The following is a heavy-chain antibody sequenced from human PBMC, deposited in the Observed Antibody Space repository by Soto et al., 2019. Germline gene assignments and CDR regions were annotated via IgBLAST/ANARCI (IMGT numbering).Heavy chain of an antibody. CDR1: GFTFSSYE. V-gene: IGHV3-48*03. J-gene: IGHJ6*02. D-gene: IGHD5-12*01. CDR2: ISSSGSTI. CDR3: AQPRYSSYVQPFGMDV. Sequence: PGGSLRLSCAASGFTFSSYEMNWVRQAPGKGLEWVSYISSSGSTIYYADSVKGRFTISRDNAKNSLYLQMNSLRAEDTAVYYWAQPRYSSYVQPFGMDVWGQGTTVTVSS.